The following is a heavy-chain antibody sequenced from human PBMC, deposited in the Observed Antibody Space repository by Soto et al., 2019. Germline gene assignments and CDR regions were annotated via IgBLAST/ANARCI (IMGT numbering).Heavy chain of an antibody. D-gene: IGHD5-12*01. J-gene: IGHJ4*02. CDR3: AGKYSGYDSPFDY. CDR2: IYYSGST. V-gene: IGHV4-59*01. Sequence: PSETLSLTCTVSGGCISGYYWSWIRQPPGKGLEWIGYIYYSGSTNYNPSLKSRVTISVDTSKNQFSLKLSSVTAADTAVYYCAGKYSGYDSPFDYWGQGTLVTVSS. CDR1: GGCISGYY.